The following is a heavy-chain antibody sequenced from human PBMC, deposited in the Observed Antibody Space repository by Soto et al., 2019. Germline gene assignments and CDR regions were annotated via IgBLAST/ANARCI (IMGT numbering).Heavy chain of an antibody. CDR2: ISYDGRNE. D-gene: IGHD6-19*01. CDR1: GFTFSRYA. CDR3: GKGRGGWRNYGMDV. V-gene: IGHV3-30*18. Sequence: QVKLVESGGGVVQPGRSLRLSCVASGFTFSRYAMDWVRQAPGKGLKWVAIISYDGRNEYYADSVKGRFTISRDNSKNTLYLQMNSLGPEDTAVYYCGKGRGGWRNYGMDVWGQGTTVTVSS. J-gene: IGHJ6*02.